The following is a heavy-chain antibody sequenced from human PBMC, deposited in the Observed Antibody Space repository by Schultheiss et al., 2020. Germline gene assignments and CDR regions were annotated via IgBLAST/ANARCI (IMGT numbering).Heavy chain of an antibody. CDR1: GFSFSNYA. CDR3: AKEDIVVLPAAANWFDP. Sequence: GGSLRLSCAASGFSFSNYAMNWVRQAPGKGLEWVSAISGAGGSTYYADSVKGRFTISRDNSKNTLYLQMNSLRAEDTAVYYCAKEDIVVLPAAANWFDPWGQGTLVTVSS. V-gene: IGHV3-23*01. J-gene: IGHJ5*02. D-gene: IGHD2-2*01. CDR2: ISGAGGST.